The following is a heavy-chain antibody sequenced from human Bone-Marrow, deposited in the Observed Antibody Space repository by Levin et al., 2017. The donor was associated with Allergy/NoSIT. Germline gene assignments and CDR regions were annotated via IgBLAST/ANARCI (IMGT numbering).Heavy chain of an antibody. CDR2: IYHNGTT. CDR3: ARGRILLAATDWFDP. D-gene: IGHD2-15*01. V-gene: IGHV4-4*02. Sequence: SETLSLTCAVSGVSISSSYWWSWVRQPPGKGLEWIEEIYHNGTTNYNPSLKSRVTISVDKSKNQFSLRLSSVTAADTALYYCARGRILLAATDWFDPWGQGTLVTVSS. J-gene: IGHJ5*02. CDR1: GVSISSSYW.